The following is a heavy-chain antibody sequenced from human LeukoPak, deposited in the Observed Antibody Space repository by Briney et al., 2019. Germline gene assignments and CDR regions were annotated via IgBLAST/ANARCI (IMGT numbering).Heavy chain of an antibody. D-gene: IGHD3-22*01. CDR2: IRWNSGSI. CDR3: AKDISRIPMIVVGAFDI. J-gene: IGHJ3*02. V-gene: IGHV3-9*01. CDR1: GFTFDDYA. Sequence: GGSLRLSCAASGFTFDDYAMHWVRQAPGKGLEWVSGIRWNSGSIGYADSVKGRFTISRDNAKNSLYLQMNSLRAEDTALYYCAKDISRIPMIVVGAFDIWGQGTTVTVSS.